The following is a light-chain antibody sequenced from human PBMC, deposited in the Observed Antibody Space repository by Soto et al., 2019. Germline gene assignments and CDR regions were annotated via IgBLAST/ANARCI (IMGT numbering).Light chain of an antibody. V-gene: IGKV3-20*01. J-gene: IGKJ4*01. CDR3: QQYGDSSLT. CDR2: GAS. Sequence: EIVLTQSPGTLSLSPGERATLSCRASQRVSSGYLAWYQQKPGQAPRLLIYGASNRATDIPDRFSGRGSGTDFTLTISRLEPEDFAVYYCQQYGDSSLTFGGGTKVDIK. CDR1: QRVSSGY.